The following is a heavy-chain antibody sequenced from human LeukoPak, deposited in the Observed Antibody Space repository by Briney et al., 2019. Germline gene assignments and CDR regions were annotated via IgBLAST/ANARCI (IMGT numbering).Heavy chain of an antibody. CDR1: GGSISTNTHF. J-gene: IGHJ5*02. V-gene: IGHV4-39*07. D-gene: IGHD3-22*01. CDR3: ARGESSGSNWFDP. Sequence: PSETLSLTCAVSGGSISTNTHFWGWIRQPPGKGLEWIGSISYSGNLRHNPSLEGRVTISVDTSKNQLSLRLSSVTAADTAVYYCARGESSGSNWFDPWGQGTQVTVSS. CDR2: ISYSGNL.